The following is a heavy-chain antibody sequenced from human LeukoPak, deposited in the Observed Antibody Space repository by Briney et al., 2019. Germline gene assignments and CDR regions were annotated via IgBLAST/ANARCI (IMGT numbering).Heavy chain of an antibody. CDR2: IRYDGSNK. V-gene: IGHV3-30*02. CDR3: AKDTYCSSTSCHPWFDP. J-gene: IGHJ5*02. D-gene: IGHD2-2*01. Sequence: PGGSLRLSCAASGFTFGRHYMSWVRQAPGKGLEWVAFIRYDGSNKYYADSVKGRFTISRDNSKNTLYLQMNSLRAEDTAVYYCAKDTYCSSTSCHPWFDPWGQGTLVTVSS. CDR1: GFTFGRHY.